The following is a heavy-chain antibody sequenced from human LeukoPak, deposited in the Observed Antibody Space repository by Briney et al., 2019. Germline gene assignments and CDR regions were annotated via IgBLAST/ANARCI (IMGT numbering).Heavy chain of an antibody. Sequence: PVGSLRLSCAASGFTFSSYSMNWVRQAPGKGLEWVANINQAGSVQYYVDSVKGRFTTSRDDAKNSLYVQMNSLREEDTAVYYCARVGYSGWNLEYWGQGTLVTVSS. CDR2: INQAGSVQ. CDR3: ARVGYSGWNLEY. J-gene: IGHJ4*02. D-gene: IGHD5-12*01. CDR1: GFTFSSYS. V-gene: IGHV3-7*01.